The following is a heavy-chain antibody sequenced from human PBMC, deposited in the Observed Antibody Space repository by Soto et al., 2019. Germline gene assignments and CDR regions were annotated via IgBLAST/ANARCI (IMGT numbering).Heavy chain of an antibody. CDR1: GDTFTNFG. J-gene: IGHJ5*02. CDR2: IATYNTNR. Sequence: HLVQSGPEVKKPGASVTVSCKPSGDTFTNFGLSWVRQAPEQGLEWMGWIATYNTNRNYAQKFQGRLTLTTDTSTSTAYMVLKSLGYDDTAVYYCARVLRGVVNWFAPWGQGTLVTVSS. V-gene: IGHV1-18*01. CDR3: ARVLRGVVNWFAP. D-gene: IGHD3-10*01.